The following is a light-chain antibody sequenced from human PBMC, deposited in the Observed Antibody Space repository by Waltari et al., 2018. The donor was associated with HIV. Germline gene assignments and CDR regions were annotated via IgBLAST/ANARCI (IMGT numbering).Light chain of an antibody. J-gene: IGLJ1*01. CDR3: SSYAGSDNVYV. CDR1: SSDVGGYNF. Sequence: QSALPQPPSPSGPPGQSVTIPCTGTSSDVGGYNFFPWYQQHPGKAPKLMIYEVTKRPSGVPDRFSGSKSGNTASLTVSGLQVEDEADYYCSSYAGSDNVYVFGTGTKVTVL. CDR2: EVT. V-gene: IGLV2-8*01.